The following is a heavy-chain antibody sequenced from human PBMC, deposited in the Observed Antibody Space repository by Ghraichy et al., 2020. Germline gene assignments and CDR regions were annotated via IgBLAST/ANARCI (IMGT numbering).Heavy chain of an antibody. Sequence: GGSLRLSCAASGFTVSSNYMNWVRQAPGKGLEWVSVIYSGGTTYYADSVKGRFTISRDNSKNRLHLQMNSLRAEDTAVYYCARGIGFYEILTGYYGNWCYFDYWGQGTLVTVSS. CDR1: GFTVSSNY. D-gene: IGHD3-9*01. CDR3: ARGIGFYEILTGYYGNWCYFDY. V-gene: IGHV3-53*01. CDR2: IYSGGTT. J-gene: IGHJ4*02.